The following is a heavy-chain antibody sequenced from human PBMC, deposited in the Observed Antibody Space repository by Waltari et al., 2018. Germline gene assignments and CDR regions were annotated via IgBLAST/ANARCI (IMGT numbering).Heavy chain of an antibody. CDR3: ARVIGSSWPYYYYYGMDV. J-gene: IGHJ6*02. CDR1: GGSISSHY. Sequence: QVQLQESGPGLVKPSETLSLTCTVSGGSISSHYWSWIRQPPGKGLEWIGYIYYSGSTNYNPSLKSRVTVSVDTSKNQFSLKLSSVTAADTAVYYCARVIGSSWPYYYYYGMDVWGQGTTVTVSS. CDR2: IYYSGST. V-gene: IGHV4-59*11. D-gene: IGHD6-13*01.